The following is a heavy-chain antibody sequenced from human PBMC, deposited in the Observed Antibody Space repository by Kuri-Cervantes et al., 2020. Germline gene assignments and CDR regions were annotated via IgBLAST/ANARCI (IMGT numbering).Heavy chain of an antibody. J-gene: IGHJ4*02. V-gene: IGHV4-34*01. CDR1: GGAFSDYY. Sequence: SETLSLTCAVYGGAFSDYYWNWIRQPPGKGLEWIGEINHSGRTNYNPSLKSRVTISIDTSKNQFSLKLSSVTAADTAVYYCARDLYCDGGGCSADDYWGQGTQVTVSS. CDR3: ARDLYCDGGGCSADDY. D-gene: IGHD2-15*01. CDR2: INHSGRT.